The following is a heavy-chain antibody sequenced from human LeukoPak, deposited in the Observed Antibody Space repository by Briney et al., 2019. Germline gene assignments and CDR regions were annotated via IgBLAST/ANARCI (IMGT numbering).Heavy chain of an antibody. CDR1: GFTFSSYS. CDR3: ARAGDTHNYYMDV. D-gene: IGHD3-10*01. Sequence: GGSLRLSCAASGFTFSSYSMNWVRQAPGKGLEWVSSISSSSSYIYYADSVKGRFTISRDNAKNSLYLQINSLRAEDTAVYYCARAGDTHNYYMDVWGKGTTVTVSS. J-gene: IGHJ6*03. V-gene: IGHV3-21*01. CDR2: ISSSSSYI.